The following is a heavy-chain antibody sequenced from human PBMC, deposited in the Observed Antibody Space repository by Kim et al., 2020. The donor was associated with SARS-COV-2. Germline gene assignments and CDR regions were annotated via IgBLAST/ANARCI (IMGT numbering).Heavy chain of an antibody. V-gene: IGHV3-74*01. CDR2: NKTAGSGT. D-gene: IGHD3-22*01. CDR3: AGDYDSRGYSWFDT. CDR1: GFTW. J-gene: IGHJ5*02. Sequence: GGSLRLSCEAAGFTWMHWVSQAPGKGLVWVSRNKTAGSGTRYEDSVKGRVTISRYNASNTLYLQMNRLRAEDTAVYYCAGDYDSRGYSWFDTWGQGTVVTVSS.